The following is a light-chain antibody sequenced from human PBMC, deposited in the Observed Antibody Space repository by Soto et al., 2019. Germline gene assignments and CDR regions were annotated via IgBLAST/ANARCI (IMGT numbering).Light chain of an antibody. V-gene: IGKV3-11*01. CDR2: DAS. CDR3: QQRSNWPWT. J-gene: IGKJ1*01. CDR1: QSVSCY. Sequence: EIVLTQSPATLSLSPGEGATLSSRPSQSVSCYLAGYQQKPGQAPSILIFDASNRSTGIPARFSGSGSGTDFPLTISSREPEDFAVYYCQQRSNWPWTFGQGTKVEIK.